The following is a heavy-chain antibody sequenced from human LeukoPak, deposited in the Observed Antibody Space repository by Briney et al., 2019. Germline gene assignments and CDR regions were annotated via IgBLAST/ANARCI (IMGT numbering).Heavy chain of an antibody. CDR2: ISYDGSNK. V-gene: IGHV3-30-3*01. Sequence: PGGSLRLSCAASGFTFSSYAMHWVRQAPGKGLEWVAVISYDGSNKYYADSVKGRFTISRDNSKNTLYLQMNSLRAEDTAVYYCAKAGGRCSSTSCYGGGYYYYYMDVWGKGTTVTASS. CDR3: AKAGGRCSSTSCYGGGYYYYYMDV. J-gene: IGHJ6*03. CDR1: GFTFSSYA. D-gene: IGHD2-2*01.